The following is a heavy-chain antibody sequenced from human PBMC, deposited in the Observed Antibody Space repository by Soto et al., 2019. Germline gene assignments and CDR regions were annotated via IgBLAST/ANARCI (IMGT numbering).Heavy chain of an antibody. CDR1: GGTFGSYA. Sequence: QVQLVQSGAEVKKPGSSVKVSCKASGGTFGSYAISWVRQAPGQGLEWMGGIIPIPGTANYAQKFQGRVTIAADESTSTAYMELSSLRSEDTAMYYCARSQGSSTSLEIYYYYYYGMDGWGQGTTVTVSS. CDR3: ARSQGSSTSLEIYYYYYYGMDG. D-gene: IGHD2-2*01. CDR2: IIPIPGTA. J-gene: IGHJ6*02. V-gene: IGHV1-69*01.